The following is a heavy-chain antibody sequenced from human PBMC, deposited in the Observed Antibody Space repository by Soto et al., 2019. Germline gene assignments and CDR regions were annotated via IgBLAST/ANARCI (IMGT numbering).Heavy chain of an antibody. CDR1: GGTFSSYA. V-gene: IGHV1-69*13. CDR2: IIPIFGTA. CDR3: AVMTTVTPYYYYGMDV. J-gene: IGHJ6*02. D-gene: IGHD4-4*01. Sequence: SVKVSCKASGGTFSSYAISWVRQAPGQGLEWMGGIIPIFGTANYAQKFQGRVTITADESTSTAYMELSSLRSEDTAVYYCAVMTTVTPYYYYGMDVWGQGTTVTVSS.